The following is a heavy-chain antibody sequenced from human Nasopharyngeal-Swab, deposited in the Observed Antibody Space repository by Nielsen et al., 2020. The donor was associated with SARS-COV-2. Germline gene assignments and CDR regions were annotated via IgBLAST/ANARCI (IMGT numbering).Heavy chain of an antibody. CDR3: ARGLYGDYQGFDY. D-gene: IGHD4-17*01. V-gene: IGHV4-30-4*01. Sequence: WIRQPPGKGLEWIGYIYYSGSTYYNPSLKSRVTISVDTSKNQFSLKLSSVTAADTAVYYCARGLYGDYQGFDYWGQGTLVPSPQ. CDR2: IYYSGST. J-gene: IGHJ4*02.